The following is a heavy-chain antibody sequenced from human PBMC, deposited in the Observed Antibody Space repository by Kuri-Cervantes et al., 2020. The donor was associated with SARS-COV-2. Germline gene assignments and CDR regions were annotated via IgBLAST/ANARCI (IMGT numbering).Heavy chain of an antibody. Sequence: KVSCKASGNSFSSFWISWVRQVPGKGLEWMGRIDPSDSYTSYSPSFQGHVTISADKSINTAYLQWSGLRASDTAIYYCAIFFIPGVVDYWGPGTLVTVSS. J-gene: IGHJ4*02. CDR1: GNSFSSFW. CDR3: AIFFIPGVVDY. V-gene: IGHV5-10-1*01. CDR2: IDPSDSYT. D-gene: IGHD2-21*01.